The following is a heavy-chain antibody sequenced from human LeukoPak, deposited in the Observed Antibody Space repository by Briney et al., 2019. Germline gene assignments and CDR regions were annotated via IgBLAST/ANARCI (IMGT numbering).Heavy chain of an antibody. J-gene: IGHJ4*02. Sequence: GGSLRISCKGSGYRFTSYWIGWVRQMPGKGLEWMGIIFPGDSDTKYSPSFQGQVTISADKSISTAYLQWSSLKASDTAIYYCATFGVAAAMDYWGQGTLVTVSS. V-gene: IGHV5-51*01. CDR2: IFPGDSDT. CDR3: ATFGVAAAMDY. D-gene: IGHD2-2*01. CDR1: GYRFTSYW.